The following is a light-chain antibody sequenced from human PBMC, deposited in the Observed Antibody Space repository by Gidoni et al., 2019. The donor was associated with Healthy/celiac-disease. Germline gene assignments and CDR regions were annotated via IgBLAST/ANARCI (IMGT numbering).Light chain of an antibody. CDR1: QSISSY. CDR3: QQSYSTLHT. J-gene: IGKJ4*01. CDR2: AAS. V-gene: IGKV1-39*01. Sequence: DSQMTQAPSSLSASVGDRVTITCRASQSISSYLNWYQQKPGKAPKLLIYAASSLQSGVPSRFSGSGSGTDFTLTISSLQPEDFATYYCQQSYSTLHTFGGGTKVEIK.